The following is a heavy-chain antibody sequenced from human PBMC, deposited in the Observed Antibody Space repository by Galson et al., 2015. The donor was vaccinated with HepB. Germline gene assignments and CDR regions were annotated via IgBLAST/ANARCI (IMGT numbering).Heavy chain of an antibody. V-gene: IGHV1-3*01. J-gene: IGHJ4*02. CDR3: ARDQQLWAYYFDY. CDR1: GYTFTSYA. D-gene: IGHD5-18*01. Sequence: SVKVSCKASGYTFTSYAMHWVRQAPGQRLEWMGWINAGNGNTKYSQKFQGRVTITRDTSASTAYMELSSLRSEDTAVYYCARDQQLWAYYFDYWGQRTLVTVSS. CDR2: INAGNGNT.